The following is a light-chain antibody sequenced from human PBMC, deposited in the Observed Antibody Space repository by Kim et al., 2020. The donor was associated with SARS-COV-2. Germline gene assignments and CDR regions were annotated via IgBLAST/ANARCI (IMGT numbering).Light chain of an antibody. CDR2: DDS. CDR1: NIGSKS. Sequence: PGKTARITCGGNNIGSKSVHWYQQKPGQAPVLVIYDDSDRPSGIPERFSGSNSGNTATLTISRVEAGDEADYYCQVWDSSSDHPYVFGTGTKVTVL. CDR3: QVWDSSSDHPYV. V-gene: IGLV3-21*03. J-gene: IGLJ1*01.